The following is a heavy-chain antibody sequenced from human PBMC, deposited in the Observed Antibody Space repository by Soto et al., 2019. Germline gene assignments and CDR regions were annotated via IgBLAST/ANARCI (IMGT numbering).Heavy chain of an antibody. CDR2: ISGSGDST. CDR3: ARRGRGSYYAY. J-gene: IGHJ4*02. V-gene: IGHV3-23*01. CDR1: GFTFSSYA. D-gene: IGHD1-26*01. Sequence: EVQLLESGGGLVQPGGSLRLSCAASGFTFSSYAMRWVRQAPEKGLEWGSAISGSGDSTYYAASVKGRFTISRDSSKTTLYLQMNSLRAEDTAVYYCARRGRGSYYAYGGEGTLVTCSS.